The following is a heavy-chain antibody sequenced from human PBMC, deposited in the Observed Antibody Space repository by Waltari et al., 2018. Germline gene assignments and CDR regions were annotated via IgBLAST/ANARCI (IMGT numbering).Heavy chain of an antibody. V-gene: IGHV4-34*01. CDR2: INHSGST. D-gene: IGHD5-12*01. CDR1: GGSFSGYY. Sequence: QVQLQQWGAGLLKPSETLSLTCAVYGGSFSGYYWSWIRQPPGKGLEWIGEINHSGSTNYNPSLKSRVTISVDTSKNQFSLKLSSVTAADTAVYYCAIYGDYDSLDYYYYGMDVWGQGP. CDR3: AIYGDYDSLDYYYYGMDV. J-gene: IGHJ6*02.